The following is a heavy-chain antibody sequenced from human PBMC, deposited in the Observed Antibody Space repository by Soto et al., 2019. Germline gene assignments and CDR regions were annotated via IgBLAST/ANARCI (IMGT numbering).Heavy chain of an antibody. J-gene: IGHJ4*02. CDR1: GGSISSGNW. Sequence: NPSETLSLTCAVSGGSISSGNWWSWVRQPPGKGLDWIGEVHRSGSTNYNPSLKSRVTISVDESKSQFSLKLSSVTAADTAVYYCARLDNSDWSKGYYFDYWGQGTLVTVSS. V-gene: IGHV4-4*02. CDR2: VHRSGST. CDR3: ARLDNSDWSKGYYFDY. D-gene: IGHD6-19*01.